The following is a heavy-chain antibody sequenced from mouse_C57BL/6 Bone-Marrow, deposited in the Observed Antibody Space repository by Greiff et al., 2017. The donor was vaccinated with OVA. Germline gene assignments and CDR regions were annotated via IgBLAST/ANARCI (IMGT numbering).Heavy chain of an antibody. CDR1: GYTFTSYW. J-gene: IGHJ2*01. D-gene: IGHD1-3*01. V-gene: IGHV1-53*01. Sequence: VQLQQPGAELVKPGASVKVSCKASGYTFTSYWMHWVKQRPGQGLEWIGNINPSNGGTNSNEKFKSKATLTVDKSSSPAYMQLSSLTSEDSAVYCCARSMKQSKTVDLDYWGQGTTLTVSA. CDR2: INPSNGGT. CDR3: ARSMKQSKTVDLDY.